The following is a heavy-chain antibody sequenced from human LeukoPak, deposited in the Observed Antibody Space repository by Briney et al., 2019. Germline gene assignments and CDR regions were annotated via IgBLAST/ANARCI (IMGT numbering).Heavy chain of an antibody. CDR3: ARADSSGWYRYFDY. V-gene: IGHV4-4*09. J-gene: IGHJ4*02. CDR1: GGSISSYY. CDR2: IYTSGST. D-gene: IGHD6-19*01. Sequence: PSETLSLTCTVSGGSISSYYWSWIRQPPGKGLEWIGYIYTSGSTNYNPSLKSRVTISVDTSKNQFSLKLSSVTAADTAVYYCARADSSGWYRYFDYWGQGTLVTVSS.